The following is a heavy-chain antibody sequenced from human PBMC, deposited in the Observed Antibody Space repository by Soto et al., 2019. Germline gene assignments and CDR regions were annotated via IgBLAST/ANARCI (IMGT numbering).Heavy chain of an antibody. CDR1: GYRFASYW. Sequence: EYLKVSFEGSGYRFASYWIAGVRQMPGKGLEWMGIIYPGDSDTRYSPSFKGQVTISADKSISTAYLQWSSLKASDTAMYYCARLTNVYYYGMDVWGQGTTVTVSS. V-gene: IGHV5-51*01. D-gene: IGHD2-8*01. J-gene: IGHJ6*02. CDR3: ARLTNVYYYGMDV. CDR2: IYPGDSDT.